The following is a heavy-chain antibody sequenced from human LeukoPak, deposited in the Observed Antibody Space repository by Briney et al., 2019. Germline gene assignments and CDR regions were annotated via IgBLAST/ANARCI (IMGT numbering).Heavy chain of an antibody. J-gene: IGHJ4*02. Sequence: GGSLRLSCAASGLTFSSFGMHWVRQAPGKGLEWLASISFDGSEIYYGDSVKGRFTISRDNSKNTLFLQMSSLRADDTAVYLCAKDREGRGYNYGTYFDYWGQGTLVTVSS. CDR3: AKDREGRGYNYGTYFDY. V-gene: IGHV3-30*18. CDR2: ISFDGSEI. D-gene: IGHD5-18*01. CDR1: GLTFSSFG.